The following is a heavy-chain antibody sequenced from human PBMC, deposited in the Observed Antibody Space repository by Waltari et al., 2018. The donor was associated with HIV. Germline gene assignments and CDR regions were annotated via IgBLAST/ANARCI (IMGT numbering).Heavy chain of an antibody. J-gene: IGHJ4*02. Sequence: QLQLQESGPALVKPSDTLPLTCTVSTGYITQSYYWGWVRQSPGTGLEWIGTVYSNGVTHCSPSLESRFTMSVDTSKNQFSLTLTSVTAADTALYFCATLRTVTVTIDDWGQGILVTVSS. V-gene: IGHV4-39*01. D-gene: IGHD4-17*01. CDR2: VYSNGVT. CDR1: TGYITQSYY. CDR3: ATLRTVTVTIDD.